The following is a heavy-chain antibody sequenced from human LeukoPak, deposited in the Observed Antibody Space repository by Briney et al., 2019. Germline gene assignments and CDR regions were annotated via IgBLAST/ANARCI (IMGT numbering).Heavy chain of an antibody. CDR1: GFTFSRYA. J-gene: IGHJ4*02. CDR3: AKDIRTGRPDYDFWGDDY. V-gene: IGHV3-23*01. Sequence: GRSLRLSCAASGFTFSRYAMSWVRQAPGKGLEWVAAISGSGDRTYYSDSVKGRFTISRDNSKNTLYLQMNSLRAEDTAVYYCAKDIRTGRPDYDFWGDDYWGQGTLVTVSS. CDR2: ISGSGDRT. D-gene: IGHD3-3*01.